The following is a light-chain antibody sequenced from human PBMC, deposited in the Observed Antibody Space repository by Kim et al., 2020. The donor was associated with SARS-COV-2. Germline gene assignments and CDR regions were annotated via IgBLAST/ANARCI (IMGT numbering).Light chain of an antibody. Sequence: RVTISCSGSSSNIGSNTVSWYQQFPGTAPKRLIYSDNQRPSGVPDRFSASKSGSSASLAISGLQSDDEADYYCAAWDDSLNGRGVFGGGTQLTVL. CDR2: SDN. CDR3: AAWDDSLNGRGV. V-gene: IGLV1-44*01. CDR1: SSNIGSNT. J-gene: IGLJ3*02.